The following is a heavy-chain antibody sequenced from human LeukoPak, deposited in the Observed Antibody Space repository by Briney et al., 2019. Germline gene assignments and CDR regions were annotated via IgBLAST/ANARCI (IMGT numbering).Heavy chain of an antibody. CDR2: IRSKAYGGTT. V-gene: IGHV3-49*04. J-gene: IGHJ4*02. CDR3: TRRKGYRSFDY. CDR1: GFTFGDYA. D-gene: IGHD1-1*01. Sequence: GGSLRLSCTASGFTFGDYAMSWVRQAPGKGLEGVGFIRSKAYGGTTEYAASVKGRFTISRDDSKSIAYLQMNSPKTEDTAVYYCTRRKGYRSFDYWGQGTLVTVSS.